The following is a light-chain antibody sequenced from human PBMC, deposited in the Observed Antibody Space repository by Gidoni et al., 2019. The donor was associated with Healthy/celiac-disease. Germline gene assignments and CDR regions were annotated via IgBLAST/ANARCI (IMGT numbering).Light chain of an antibody. V-gene: IGKV3-15*01. J-gene: IGKJ2*01. CDR3: QQYNNWPPYT. CDR1: QSVNSN. CDR2: GAS. Sequence: EIVITQSTAPLSVSPGERATLSCRASQSVNSNLAWYQQKPGQAPRLLIYGASTRATGIPARFSGSGSGTEFTLTISSLQSEDFAVYYCQQYNNWPPYTFGQGTKLEIK.